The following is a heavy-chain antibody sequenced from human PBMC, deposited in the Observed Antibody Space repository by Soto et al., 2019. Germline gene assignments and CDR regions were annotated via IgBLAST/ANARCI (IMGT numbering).Heavy chain of an antibody. D-gene: IGHD1-26*01. CDR2: IYYSGST. Sequence: NPSETLSLTCTVPGGSISSGGYYWSWIRQHPGKGLEWIGYIYYSGSTYYNPSLKSRVTISVDTSKNQFSLKLSSVTAADTAVYYCARNLVGAIRPYYFDYWGQGTLVTVSS. CDR1: GGSISSGGYY. J-gene: IGHJ4*02. CDR3: ARNLVGAIRPYYFDY. V-gene: IGHV4-31*03.